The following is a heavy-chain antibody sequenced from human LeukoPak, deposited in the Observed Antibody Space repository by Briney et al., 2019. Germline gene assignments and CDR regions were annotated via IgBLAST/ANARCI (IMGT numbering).Heavy chain of an antibody. D-gene: IGHD3-3*01. CDR1: GGTFSSYA. CDR3: AATPDYDFWSGYFSA. V-gene: IGHV1-69*05. J-gene: IGHJ4*02. Sequence: SVKVSCKASGGTFSSYAISWVRQAPGQVLEWMGRIIPIFGTANYAQKFQGRVTITTDESTSTAYMELSSLRSEDTAVYYCAATPDYDFWSGYFSAWGQGTLVTVSS. CDR2: IIPIFGTA.